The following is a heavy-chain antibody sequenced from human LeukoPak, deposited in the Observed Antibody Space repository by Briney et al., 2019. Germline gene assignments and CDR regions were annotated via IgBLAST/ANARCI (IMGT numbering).Heavy chain of an antibody. D-gene: IGHD6-13*01. V-gene: IGHV5-51*01. J-gene: IGHJ4*02. Sequence: GESLKISCKGSGYDFTTYCIAWVRQMPGRGLEWMGIIYPGDSDIRYSPSFQGQVTISADKSISTAYLQWSSLKASDTAMYYCARLMTRSSTCDYWGQGTLVTVSS. CDR2: IYPGDSDI. CDR1: GYDFTTYC. CDR3: ARLMTRSSTCDY.